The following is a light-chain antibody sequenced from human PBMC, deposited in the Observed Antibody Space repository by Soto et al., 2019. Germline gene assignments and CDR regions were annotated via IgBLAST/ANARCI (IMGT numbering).Light chain of an antibody. V-gene: IGKV3-15*01. J-gene: IGKJ1*01. CDR3: QQYNNWSWT. Sequence: EIVLTQSPGTLSLSPGERATLSCRASQSVSSTFLAWYQQKPGQTPRLLIYDTSTRAPGIPARFSGSGSGTEFTLTISSLQSEDFAVYYWQQYNNWSWTFGQGTKVEIK. CDR2: DTS. CDR1: QSVSST.